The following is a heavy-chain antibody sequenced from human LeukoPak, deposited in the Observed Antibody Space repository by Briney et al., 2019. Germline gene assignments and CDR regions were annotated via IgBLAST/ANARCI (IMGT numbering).Heavy chain of an antibody. CDR3: TRDGSGWYLDAFDI. CDR2: IRSKAYGGTT. J-gene: IGHJ3*02. Sequence: GGSLRLSCAASGFTFSSYWMSWVRQAPGKGLEWVGFIRSKAYGGTTEYAASVKGRFTISRDDSKSIAYLQMNSLKTEDTAVYYCTRDGSGWYLDAFDIWGQGTMVTVSS. CDR1: GFTFSSYW. D-gene: IGHD6-19*01. V-gene: IGHV3-49*04.